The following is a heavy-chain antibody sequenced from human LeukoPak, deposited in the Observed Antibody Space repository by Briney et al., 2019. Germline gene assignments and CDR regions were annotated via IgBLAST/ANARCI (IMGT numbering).Heavy chain of an antibody. CDR1: GFTFSSCA. J-gene: IGHJ4*02. CDR2: ISGSGSNT. CDR3: VKRPRGYTYGLYDY. D-gene: IGHD5-18*01. Sequence: GGSLRLSCAASGFTFSSCAMGWVRQPPGKGLEWVSSISGSGSNTYYADSVKGRFTISRDNSKNTVYLQMNSLRAEGTAIYYCVKRPRGYTYGLYDYWGQGTLVTVSS. V-gene: IGHV3-23*01.